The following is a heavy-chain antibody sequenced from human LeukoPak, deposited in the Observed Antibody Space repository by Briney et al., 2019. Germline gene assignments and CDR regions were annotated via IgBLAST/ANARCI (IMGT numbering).Heavy chain of an antibody. CDR2: IYFRGNT. Sequence: PSETLSLTCTVSGGSVRSGNYFWSWIRQSPGKGLEWIGYIYFRGNTKYSPALESRVTISEDPSKNQFSLRLTSLTAADTAVYYCARVDWWFDIMTGWPAITNNGMDVWGQGTTVFVSS. CDR3: ARVDWWFDIMTGWPAITNNGMDV. V-gene: IGHV4-61*01. J-gene: IGHJ6*02. CDR1: GGSVRSGNYF. D-gene: IGHD3-9*01.